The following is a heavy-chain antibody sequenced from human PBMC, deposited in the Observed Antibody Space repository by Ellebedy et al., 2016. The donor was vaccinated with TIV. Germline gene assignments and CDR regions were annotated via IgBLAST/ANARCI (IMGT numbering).Heavy chain of an antibody. V-gene: IGHV3-7*03. CDR3: VRDKIEGATTLDY. D-gene: IGHD1-26*01. Sequence: GESLKISCVASGFSFSSYWMSWVRQVPGKGPEWVANIKQDGSEKYYVDSVKGRFTISRDNAKNSLFLEMSSPRVDDTAVYYCVRDKIEGATTLDYWGQGTLVTISA. CDR2: IKQDGSEK. CDR1: GFSFSSYW. J-gene: IGHJ4*02.